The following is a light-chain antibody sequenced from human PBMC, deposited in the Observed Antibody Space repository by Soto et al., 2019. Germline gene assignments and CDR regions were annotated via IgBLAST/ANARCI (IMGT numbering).Light chain of an antibody. V-gene: IGLV4-60*02. CDR3: ETWDNNMLV. J-gene: IGLJ2*01. CDR2: LEVSGSY. CDR1: SGHSSYI. Sequence: QSVLTQSSSASASLGSSVKLTCTLSSGHSSYIISWHQQQPGKAHRYLMKLEVSGSYNQGSGVPDRCSGTSSGADRYLTISNLQFEDEADYYCETWDNNMLVFGGGTKLTVL.